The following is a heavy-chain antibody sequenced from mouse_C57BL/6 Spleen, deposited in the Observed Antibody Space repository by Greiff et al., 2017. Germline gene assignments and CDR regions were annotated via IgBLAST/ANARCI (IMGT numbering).Heavy chain of an antibody. CDR1: GYTFTSYW. V-gene: IGHV1-7*01. Sequence: VMLVESGAELAKPGASVKLSCKASGYTFTSYWMHWVKQRPGQGLEWIGYINPSSGYTKYNQKFKDKAQLTADKSSSTAYMQLSRLTYEDSAVYYGARNYYGSSSWFAYWGQGTLVTVSA. D-gene: IGHD1-1*01. CDR3: ARNYYGSSSWFAY. J-gene: IGHJ3*01. CDR2: INPSSGYT.